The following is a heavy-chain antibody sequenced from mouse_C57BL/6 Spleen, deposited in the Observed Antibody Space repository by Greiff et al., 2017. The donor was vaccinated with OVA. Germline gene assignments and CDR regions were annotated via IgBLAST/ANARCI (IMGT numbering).Heavy chain of an antibody. J-gene: IGHJ3*01. CDR3: VRHLYDYDGFAY. CDR2: IRSKSNNYAT. D-gene: IGHD2-4*01. V-gene: IGHV10-1*01. CDR1: GFSFNTYA. Sequence: VQLQQSGGGLVQPKGSLKLSCAASGFSFNTYAMNWVRQAPGKGLEWVARIRSKSNNYATYYADSVKDRFTISRDDSESMLYLQMNNLKTEDTAMYYCVRHLYDYDGFAYWGQGTLVTVSA.